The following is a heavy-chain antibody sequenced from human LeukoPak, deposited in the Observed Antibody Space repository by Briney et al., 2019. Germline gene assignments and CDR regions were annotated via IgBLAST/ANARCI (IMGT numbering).Heavy chain of an antibody. D-gene: IGHD5-12*01. CDR3: ARGRVYSAYD. V-gene: IGHV3-74*01. J-gene: IGHJ4*02. CDR1: GFTFSSCW. CDR2: IISDGSTT. Sequence: GGSLRLSCAASGFTFSSCWMYWARQAPGKGLVWVSRIISDGSTTSYADSVKGRFTISRDNAKNTLYLQMNSLRADDTAVYYCARGRVYSAYDWGQGTLVTVSS.